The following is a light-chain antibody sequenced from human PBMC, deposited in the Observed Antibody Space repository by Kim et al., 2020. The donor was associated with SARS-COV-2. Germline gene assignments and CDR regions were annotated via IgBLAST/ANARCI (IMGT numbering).Light chain of an antibody. V-gene: IGKV3-20*01. CDR1: HTVTTTS. J-gene: IGKJ2*01. CDR3: HHYGSSPYS. CDR2: GVS. Sequence: EIVLTQSPGTLSLSPGERATVSCRASHTVTTTSLGWYQQKPGQAPRLLIYGVSRRPTGIPDRFTGSGSERDFTLTITRLEPEDIAMYYCHHYGSSPYSFGRGTKVDIK.